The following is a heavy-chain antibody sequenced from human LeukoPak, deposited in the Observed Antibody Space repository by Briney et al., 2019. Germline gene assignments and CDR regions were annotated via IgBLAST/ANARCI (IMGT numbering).Heavy chain of an antibody. D-gene: IGHD1-1*01. V-gene: IGHV4-30-4*01. CDR2: IHYSGNT. J-gene: IGHJ4*02. CDR3: ARGGKILRYYFDY. Sequence: GXXXIAYIHYSGNTYYDPSLRGRISISLDTSENQFSLKLTSVTAADTAVYYCARGGKILRYYFDYWGQGTLVTVSS.